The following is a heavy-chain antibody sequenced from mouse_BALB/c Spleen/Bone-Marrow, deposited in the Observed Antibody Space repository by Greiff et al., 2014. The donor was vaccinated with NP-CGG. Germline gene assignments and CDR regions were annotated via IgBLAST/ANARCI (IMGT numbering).Heavy chain of an antibody. CDR3: ARRDGNYAWFAY. V-gene: IGHV1-54*03. J-gene: IGHJ3*01. D-gene: IGHD2-1*01. Sequence: QVQLQQPGAELVRPGTSVKVSCKASGYAFTNYLIEWVKQRPGQGLEWIGVINPGSGGTNYNEKFKGKATLTADKSSSTAYMQLSSLTSDDCAVYFCARRDGNYAWFAYWGQGTLVTVSA. CDR2: INPGSGGT. CDR1: GYAFTNYL.